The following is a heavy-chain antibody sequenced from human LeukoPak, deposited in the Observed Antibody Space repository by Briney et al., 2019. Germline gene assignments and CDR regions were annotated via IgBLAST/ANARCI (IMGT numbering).Heavy chain of an antibody. D-gene: IGHD5-24*01. CDR1: GFTFSDYY. J-gene: IGHJ4*02. CDR2: ISSSGSTI. V-gene: IGHV3-11*04. Sequence: GGSLRLSCAASGFTFSDYYMSWIRQAPGKGLEWVSYISSSGSTIYYADSVKGRFTISRDNAKNSLYLQMNSLRAEDTAVYYCAREKEMATFLFDYWGQGTLVTVSS. CDR3: AREKEMATFLFDY.